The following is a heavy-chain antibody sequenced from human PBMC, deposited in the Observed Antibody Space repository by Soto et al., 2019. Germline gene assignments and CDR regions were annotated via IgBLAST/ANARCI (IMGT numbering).Heavy chain of an antibody. CDR2: ISAYNGNT. Sequence: QVQLVQSGAEVKKPGASVKVSCKASGYTFTSYGISWVRQAPGQGLEWMGWISAYNGNTNYAQKFQGRVTMTTDTSTSTAYMELRSLRSDDTAVYYCAREPTMIVVIITGDAFDLWGQGTRVTVSS. D-gene: IGHD3-22*01. V-gene: IGHV1-18*01. CDR3: AREPTMIVVIITGDAFDL. CDR1: GYTFTSYG. J-gene: IGHJ3*01.